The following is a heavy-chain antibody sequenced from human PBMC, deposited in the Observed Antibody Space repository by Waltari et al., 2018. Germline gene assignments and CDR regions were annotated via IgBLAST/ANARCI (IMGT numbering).Heavy chain of an antibody. D-gene: IGHD6-6*01. Sequence: TCGFSSCWWQLPGKGLEWIGSIYHSGSTYYNPSLKSRVTISVDTSKNQFSLKLSSVTAADTAVYYCARFSTSIAARAGLDAFDIWGQGTMVTVSS. CDR1: TCGFS. V-gene: IGHV4-38-2*01. CDR2: IYHSGST. CDR3: ARFSTSIAARAGLDAFDI. J-gene: IGHJ3*02.